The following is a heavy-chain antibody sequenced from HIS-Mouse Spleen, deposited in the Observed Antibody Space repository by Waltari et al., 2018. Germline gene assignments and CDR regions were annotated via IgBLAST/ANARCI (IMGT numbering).Heavy chain of an antibody. CDR1: GGSIRRSSYY. Sequence: QLQLQESGPGLVKPSETLSLTCTVSGGSIRRSSYYWGRIRQPTGKGLEWIGSIYYSGSTYYNPSLKSRVTISVDTSKNQFSLKLSSVTAADTAVYYCAREIPYSSSWYDWYFDLWGRGTLVTVSS. CDR3: AREIPYSSSWYDWYFDL. D-gene: IGHD6-13*01. J-gene: IGHJ2*01. CDR2: IYYSGST. V-gene: IGHV4-39*07.